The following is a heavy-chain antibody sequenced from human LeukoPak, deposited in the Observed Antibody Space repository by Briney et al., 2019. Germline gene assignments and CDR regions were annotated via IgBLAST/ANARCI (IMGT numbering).Heavy chain of an antibody. CDR1: GYTFTSSD. Sequence: GASVKVSCKASGYTFTSSDINWVRQATGQGLEWMGWINPNSGDTGYAQKFQGRVTMTRDTSISTAYMERSSLRSEHTGVYYCARGGAGTLEAVDWGQGTLVTVS. J-gene: IGHJ4*02. V-gene: IGHV1-8*01. CDR3: ARGGAGTLEAVD. CDR2: INPNSGDT. D-gene: IGHD6-19*01.